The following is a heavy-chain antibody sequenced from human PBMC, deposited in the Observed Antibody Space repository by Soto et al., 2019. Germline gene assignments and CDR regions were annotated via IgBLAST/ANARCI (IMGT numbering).Heavy chain of an antibody. V-gene: IGHV5-51*01. J-gene: IGHJ6*02. Sequence: PGESLKISCKGSGYSFTSYWIGWVRQMPGKGLEWMGIIYPGDSDTRYSPSFQGQVTISADKSISTAYLQWSSLRASDTAMYYCASHDYGANYYYYGMDVWGQGTTVTVSS. CDR3: ASHDYGANYYYYGMDV. CDR1: GYSFTSYW. CDR2: IYPGDSDT. D-gene: IGHD4-17*01.